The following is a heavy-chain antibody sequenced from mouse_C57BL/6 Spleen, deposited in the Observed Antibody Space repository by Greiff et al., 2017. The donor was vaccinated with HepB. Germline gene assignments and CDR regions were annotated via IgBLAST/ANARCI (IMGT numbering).Heavy chain of an antibody. V-gene: IGHV5-6*01. CDR1: GFTFSSYG. CDR3: ARLDSSGY. Sequence: EVKLLESGGDLVKPGGSLKLSCAASGFTFSSYGMSWVRQTPDKRLEWVATISSGGSYTYYPDSVKGRFTISRDNAKNTLYLQMSSLKSEDTAMYYCARLDSSGYWGQGTSL. J-gene: IGHJ2*02. CDR2: ISSGGSYT. D-gene: IGHD3-2*02.